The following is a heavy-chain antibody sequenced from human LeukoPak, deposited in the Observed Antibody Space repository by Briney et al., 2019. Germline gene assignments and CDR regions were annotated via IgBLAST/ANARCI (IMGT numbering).Heavy chain of an antibody. J-gene: IGHJ3*02. CDR3: TRGNRGDNWNDPVIGLDI. V-gene: IGHV4-34*01. CDR1: GGSFSDYY. Sequence: SETLSLTCAVYGGSFSDYYRNWIRQPPGKGLEWIGEINHSGSTNYNPSLKRRVTISIDTSKNQFSLKLRFVTAADTAVYYCTRGNRGDNWNDPVIGLDIWGQGTMVTVSS. D-gene: IGHD1-1*01. CDR2: INHSGST.